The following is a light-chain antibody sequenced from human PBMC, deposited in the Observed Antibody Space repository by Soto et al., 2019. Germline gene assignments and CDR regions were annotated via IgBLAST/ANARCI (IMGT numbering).Light chain of an antibody. Sequence: DIVMTQSPDSLAVSLGETATINCKSSQSLLYNVNHKNYLAWYQHKPGQPPQLLIYWASIRESGVPERFSGSGSGTDFTLTISRLQAEDVAVYYCQQSYDGHRTFGQGTKVEIK. J-gene: IGKJ1*01. CDR1: QSLLYNVNHKNY. CDR2: WAS. V-gene: IGKV4-1*01. CDR3: QQSYDGHRT.